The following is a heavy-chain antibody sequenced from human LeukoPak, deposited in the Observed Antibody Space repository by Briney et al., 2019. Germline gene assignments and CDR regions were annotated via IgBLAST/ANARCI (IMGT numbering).Heavy chain of an antibody. CDR2: IPYDGSNK. CDR3: PKSELI. D-gene: IGHD1-7*01. Sequence: GGSLRLSCAASGFTFGTSRMDWVRQAPGKGLDWVAFIPYDGSNKYYTDSLKGRFTISRDNSKNILYLQMNGLRAEDTAVYYCPKSELIWRQGTLVSVAS. J-gene: IGHJ4*02. V-gene: IGHV3-30*02. CDR1: GFTFGTSR.